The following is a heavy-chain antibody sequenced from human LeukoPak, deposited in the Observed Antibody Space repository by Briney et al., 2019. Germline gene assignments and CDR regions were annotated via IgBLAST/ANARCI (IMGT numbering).Heavy chain of an antibody. CDR2: INPNSGGT. CDR1: GYTFTVYY. J-gene: IGHJ3*02. D-gene: IGHD3-22*01. CDR3: ASGYYYDSSGYSAFDI. V-gene: IGHV1-2*02. Sequence: ASVKVSCKASGYTFTVYYMHWVRQAPGQGLEWMGWINPNSGGTNYAQKFQGRVTMNRDTSISTAYMELSRLRSDDTAVYYCASGYYYDSSGYSAFDIWGQGTMVTVSS.